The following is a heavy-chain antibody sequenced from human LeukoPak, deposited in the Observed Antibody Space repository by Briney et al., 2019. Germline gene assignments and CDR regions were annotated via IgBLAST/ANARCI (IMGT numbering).Heavy chain of an antibody. J-gene: IGHJ4*02. CDR2: ISGSGGST. V-gene: IGHV3-23*01. Sequence: PGRSLRLSCAASGFTFSSYAMHWVRQAPGKGLEWVSAISGSGGSTYYADSVKGRFTISRDNSKNTLYLQMNSLKTEDTAVYYCTRDQTPYYWGQGTLVTVSS. CDR3: TRDQTPYY. CDR1: GFTFSSYA.